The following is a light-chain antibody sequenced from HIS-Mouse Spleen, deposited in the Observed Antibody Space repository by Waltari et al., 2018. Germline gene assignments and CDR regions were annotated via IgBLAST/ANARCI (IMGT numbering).Light chain of an antibody. CDR3: SSYTSSSTRV. V-gene: IGLV2-14*03. J-gene: IGLJ3*02. Sequence: QSALTQPASVSGSPGQSITISCTGPSSDVGGSNYVSWYQHHPGKAPKLMIYDVSNRPSGVSNRFSGSKSGNTASLTISGLQAEDEADYYCSSYTSSSTRVFGGGTKLTVL. CDR1: SSDVGGSNY. CDR2: DVS.